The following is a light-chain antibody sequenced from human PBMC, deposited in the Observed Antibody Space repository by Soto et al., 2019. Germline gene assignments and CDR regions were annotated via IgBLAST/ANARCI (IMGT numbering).Light chain of an antibody. CDR1: QSVSSSY. Sequence: IVLSQSPGTLSLCPGERDTLSCRASQSVSSSYLAWYQQKPGQAPRLLIYGASRRATGIPDRFSGAGSGTDFTLTISRLEPEDFALYYCQQHDILPITLGQGTRLEIK. V-gene: IGKV3-20*01. J-gene: IGKJ5*01. CDR3: QQHDILPIT. CDR2: GAS.